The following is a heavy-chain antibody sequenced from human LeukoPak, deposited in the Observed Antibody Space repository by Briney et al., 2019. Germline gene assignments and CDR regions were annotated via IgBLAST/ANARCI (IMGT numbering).Heavy chain of an antibody. J-gene: IGHJ4*02. CDR3: ARREGIIASADYFDY. CDR2: IYYSGST. Sequence: SETLSLTCTVSGGSISSSSYYWGWIRQPPGKGLEWIGTIYYSGSTYYNPALNSRVTISVDTSNNLFSLKLTSVTAADTAVYYCARREGIIASADYFDYWGQGTLVSVSS. CDR1: GGSISSSSYY. D-gene: IGHD6-13*01. V-gene: IGHV4-39*01.